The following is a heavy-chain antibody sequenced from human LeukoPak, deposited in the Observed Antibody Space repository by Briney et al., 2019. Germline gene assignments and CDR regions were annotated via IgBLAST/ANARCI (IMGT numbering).Heavy chain of an antibody. Sequence: ASGKVSCKASGYTFTGYYMHWVRQAPGQGLEWMGWINPNSGGTNYAQKFQGRVTMTRDTSISTAYMELSRLRSDDTAVYYCARAQYSYGSGIDYWGQGTLVTVSS. CDR3: ARAQYSYGSGIDY. J-gene: IGHJ4*02. CDR2: INPNSGGT. D-gene: IGHD5-18*01. CDR1: GYTFTGYY. V-gene: IGHV1-2*02.